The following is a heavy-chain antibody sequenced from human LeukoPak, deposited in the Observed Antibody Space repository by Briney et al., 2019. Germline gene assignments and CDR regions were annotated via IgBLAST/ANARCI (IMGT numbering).Heavy chain of an antibody. CDR3: AKDYDFWIHYGMDV. Sequence: GGSLRLSCAASGFTFSSYGTHWVRQAPGKGLEWVAVISYDGSNKYYADSVKGRFTISRDNSKNTLYLQMNSLRAEDTAVYYCAKDYDFWIHYGMDVWGQGTTVTVSS. J-gene: IGHJ6*02. CDR2: ISYDGSNK. CDR1: GFTFSSYG. V-gene: IGHV3-30*18. D-gene: IGHD3-3*01.